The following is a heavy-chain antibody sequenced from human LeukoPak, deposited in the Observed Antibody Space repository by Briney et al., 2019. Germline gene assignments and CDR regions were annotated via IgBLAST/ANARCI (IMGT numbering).Heavy chain of an antibody. D-gene: IGHD6-6*01. CDR2: ISSSGSTI. CDR3: ARLTVRDSSSSPPYYYYYMDV. V-gene: IGHV3-48*03. CDR1: GFTFSSYE. Sequence: GGSLRLSCAASGFTFSSYEMNWVRQAPGKGLEWVSYISSSGSTIYYADFVKGRFTISRDNAKNSLYLQMNSLRAEDTAVYYCARLTVRDSSSSPPYYYYYMDVWGKGTTVTVSS. J-gene: IGHJ6*03.